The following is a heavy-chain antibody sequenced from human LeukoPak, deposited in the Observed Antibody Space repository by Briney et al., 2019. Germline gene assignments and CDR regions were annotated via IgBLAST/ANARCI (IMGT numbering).Heavy chain of an antibody. Sequence: GGSLRLSCAASGFTFSSYTMSWVRQAPGKGLEWVAFIRYDGGNEYYADSVKGRFTISRDNSNNTLYLQVDSLRAEDTAVYYCAKIGALAAAGTNYFDYWGQGTLVTVSS. CDR2: IRYDGGNE. J-gene: IGHJ4*02. V-gene: IGHV3-30*02. CDR1: GFTFSSYT. CDR3: AKIGALAAAGTNYFDY. D-gene: IGHD6-13*01.